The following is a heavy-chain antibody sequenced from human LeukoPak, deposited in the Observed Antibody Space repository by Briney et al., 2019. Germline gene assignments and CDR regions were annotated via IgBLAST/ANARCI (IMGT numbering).Heavy chain of an antibody. V-gene: IGHV3-48*02. J-gene: IGHJ4*02. CDR1: GFTFSTYN. D-gene: IGHD6-13*01. CDR2: ISSSSSTI. CDR3: ARGRSAAGPLHYCDY. Sequence: PGGSLRLSCAVSGFTFSTYNINWVRQAPGKGLEWVSYISSSSSTIFYADSVKGRFTISRDNAKNSLYLQMNSLRDEDTAMYYCARGRSAAGPLHYCDYWGQGALVTVSS.